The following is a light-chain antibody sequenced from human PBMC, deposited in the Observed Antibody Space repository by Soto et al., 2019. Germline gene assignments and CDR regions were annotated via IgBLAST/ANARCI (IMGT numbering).Light chain of an antibody. J-gene: IGLJ1*01. CDR1: SSDVGGYNY. CDR3: SSYTNSGTYV. CDR2: DVT. V-gene: IGLV2-14*03. Sequence: QPVLTQPASVSGSPGQSITFSCTGTSSDVGGYNYVSWYQQHPGKAPKLMIYDVTNRPSGVSNRFSGSKSGNTASLTISGLQAEDEADYYCSSYTNSGTYVFGTGTKLTVL.